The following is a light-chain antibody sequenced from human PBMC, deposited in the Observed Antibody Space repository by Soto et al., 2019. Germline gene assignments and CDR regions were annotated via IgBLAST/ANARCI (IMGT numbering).Light chain of an antibody. CDR3: QQYNNWSPIT. V-gene: IGKV3-15*01. CDR2: GAS. Sequence: EIVMTQSPATLSVSPGERTTLSCRASQSVGSNLAWYQQKPGQAPRLLIYGASTRATGIPARFSGSGSGTEFTLTISSLQSEDFAVYYCQQYNNWSPITFGQGTRLEMK. J-gene: IGKJ5*01. CDR1: QSVGSN.